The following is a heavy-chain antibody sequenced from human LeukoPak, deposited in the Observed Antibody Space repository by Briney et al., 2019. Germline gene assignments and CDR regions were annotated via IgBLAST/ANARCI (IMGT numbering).Heavy chain of an antibody. CDR3: ARDGLPLDPVQRYDY. Sequence: GGSLRLSCAASGFTFSSYSMNWVRQAPGKGLEWVSSISSSSSYIYYADSVKGRFTISRDNAKNSLYLQMNSLRAEDTAVYYCARDGLPLDPVQRYDYWGQGTLVTVSS. J-gene: IGHJ4*02. D-gene: IGHD5-12*01. CDR2: ISSSSSYI. V-gene: IGHV3-21*01. CDR1: GFTFSSYS.